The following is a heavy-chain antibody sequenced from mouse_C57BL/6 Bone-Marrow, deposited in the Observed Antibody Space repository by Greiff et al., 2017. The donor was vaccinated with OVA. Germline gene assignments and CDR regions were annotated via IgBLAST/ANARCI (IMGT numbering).Heavy chain of an antibody. V-gene: IGHV6-3*01. J-gene: IGHJ1*03. CDR3: KTTVVARYFDV. Sequence: EVKVEESGGGLVQPGGSMKLSCVASGFTFSNYWMNWVRQSPEKGLEWVAQIRLKSDNYATHYAESVKGRFTISRDDSKSSVYLQMNNLRAEDTGIYYCKTTVVARYFDVWGTGTTVTVSS. D-gene: IGHD1-1*01. CDR2: IRLKSDNYAT. CDR1: GFTFSNYW.